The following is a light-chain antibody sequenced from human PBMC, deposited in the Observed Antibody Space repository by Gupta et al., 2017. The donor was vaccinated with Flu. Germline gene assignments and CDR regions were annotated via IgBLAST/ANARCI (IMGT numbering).Light chain of an antibody. Sequence: QSVLTQPPSVAGAPGQRVTSSCTGSSSNIGAGYDVHWYQQLPGTAPQLLIDGNSSRRSAVPPRFFCATTCASDSPVTDSRPHEDDADDYYYYSANSSRDSSVFGGGTKLTVL. J-gene: IGLJ2*01. CDR2: GNS. CDR3: YYSANSSRDSSV. CDR1: SSNIGAGYD. V-gene: IGLV1-40*01.